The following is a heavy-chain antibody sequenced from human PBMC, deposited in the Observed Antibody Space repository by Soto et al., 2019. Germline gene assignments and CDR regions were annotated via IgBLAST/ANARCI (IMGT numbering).Heavy chain of an antibody. CDR3: AKDYLAIAAAGKRTDY. Sequence: PGGSLRLSCAASGFTFSSYAMSWVRQAPGKGLEWVSAISGSGGSTYYADSVKGRFTISRDNSKNTLYLQMNSLRAEDTAVYYCAKDYLAIAAAGKRTDYWGQGTLVTVS. V-gene: IGHV3-23*01. CDR1: GFTFSSYA. D-gene: IGHD6-13*01. J-gene: IGHJ4*02. CDR2: ISGSGGST.